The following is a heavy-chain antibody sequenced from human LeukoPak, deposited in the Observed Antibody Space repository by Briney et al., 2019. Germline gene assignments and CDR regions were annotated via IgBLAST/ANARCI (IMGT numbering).Heavy chain of an antibody. Sequence: SETLSLTCAVSGASISSYYWSWIRQPPGKGLEGIGYLYYSGKTAYNPSLKSRGTISLDTSKNQFSLKMYSVTAADTAVYYCARPSGAAFDIWGQGTMVTVSS. CDR3: ARPSGAAFDI. V-gene: IGHV4-59*08. J-gene: IGHJ3*02. D-gene: IGHD3-10*01. CDR1: GASISSYY. CDR2: LYYSGKT.